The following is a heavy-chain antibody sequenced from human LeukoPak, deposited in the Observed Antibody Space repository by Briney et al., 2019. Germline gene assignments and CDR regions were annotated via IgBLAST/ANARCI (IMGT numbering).Heavy chain of an antibody. V-gene: IGHV4-34*01. CDR3: ANFMAARSRWFDP. Sequence: SETLSLTCAVYGGSFSGYYWSWIRQPPGKGLEWIGEINHSGSTNYNPSLKSRVTISVDTSKNQFSLKLSSVTAADTAVYYCANFMAARSRWFDPWGQGTLVTVSS. J-gene: IGHJ5*02. CDR1: GGSFSGYY. CDR2: INHSGST. D-gene: IGHD6-6*01.